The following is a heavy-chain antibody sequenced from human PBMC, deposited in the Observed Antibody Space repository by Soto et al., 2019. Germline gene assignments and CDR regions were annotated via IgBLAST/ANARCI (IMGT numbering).Heavy chain of an antibody. V-gene: IGHV1-18*04. J-gene: IGHJ4*02. D-gene: IGHD6-19*01. CDR1: GYTFTSYG. CDR3: AVGHIGNGWTRYYFDY. CDR2: ISVYNGNT. Sequence: QVQLVQSGTEVKKPGASVKVSCKASGYTFTSYGIGWVRQAPGQGLEWMGWISVYNGNTKYAQKLQGRATLTTDTSTSTAYMELRSLRSDDSAVYYGAVGHIGNGWTRYYFDYWGQGTLVTVSS.